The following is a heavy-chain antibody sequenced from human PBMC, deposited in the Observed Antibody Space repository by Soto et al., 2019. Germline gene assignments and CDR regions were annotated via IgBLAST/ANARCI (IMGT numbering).Heavy chain of an antibody. CDR1: GYTFTGYY. J-gene: IGHJ4*01. CDR2: INPKSGGT. CDR3: ARDRGDCSSNGCWNFDQ. Sequence: ASVKVSCTAAGYTFTGYYMHWVRQAPGQGLEWMGWINPKSGGTNYAQKFQGRVTMTRDTSISTAYMELSRLRSDDTAVYYCARDRGDCSSNGCWNFDQWGHGTLVTVSP. D-gene: IGHD2-2*01. V-gene: IGHV1-2*02.